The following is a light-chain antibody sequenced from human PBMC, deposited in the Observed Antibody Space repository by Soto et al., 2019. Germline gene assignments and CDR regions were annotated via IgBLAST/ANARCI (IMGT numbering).Light chain of an antibody. V-gene: IGKV1-5*01. Sequence: DIQMTQSPSTLSASVGDRVTITCRASQSISRWLAWYQQKPGKAPKLLIYDAYNLESGVPSRFSGSGSGTEFTLTISSLQPDDLAIHCSQQYNSDSFSQVTKVHIK. CDR1: QSISRW. J-gene: IGKJ1*01. CDR3: QQYNSDS. CDR2: DAY.